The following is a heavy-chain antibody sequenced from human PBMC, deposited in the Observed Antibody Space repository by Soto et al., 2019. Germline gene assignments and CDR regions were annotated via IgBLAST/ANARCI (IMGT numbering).Heavy chain of an antibody. D-gene: IGHD3-22*01. CDR3: ARGINYYDSSGDSWFDP. CDR2: IYHTGTT. CDR1: GDSINSGDYS. J-gene: IGHJ5*02. Sequence: SETLSLTCTVSGDSINSGDYSWTWIRQPPGKGLEWIGYIYHTGTTYYNMSLKSRVTISVDRSKNQFSLKLSSVTAADTAAYYCARGINYYDSSGDSWFDPWGQGTLVTVS. V-gene: IGHV4-30-2*01.